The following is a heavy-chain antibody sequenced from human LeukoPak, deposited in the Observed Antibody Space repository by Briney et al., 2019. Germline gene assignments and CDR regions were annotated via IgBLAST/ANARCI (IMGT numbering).Heavy chain of an antibody. J-gene: IGHJ5*02. Sequence: PGGSLRLSCEASGFTFSSYSINWVRQAPGKGLEWVSSISSSSNFIYYPDSVKGRFTSSRDNAKNSLYLQMNSLRAEDTAVYYCARETYYYDSSGYPGTNCFDPWGQGTLVTVSS. D-gene: IGHD3-22*01. V-gene: IGHV3-21*01. CDR3: ARETYYYDSSGYPGTNCFDP. CDR2: ISSSSNFI. CDR1: GFTFSSYS.